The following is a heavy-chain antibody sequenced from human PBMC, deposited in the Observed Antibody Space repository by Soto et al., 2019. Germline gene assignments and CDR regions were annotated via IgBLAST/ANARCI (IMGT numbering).Heavy chain of an antibody. V-gene: IGHV6-1*01. D-gene: IGHD1-7*01. CDR3: ARDLIGSRGTLNECFDY. Sequence: SQTLSLTRAISGDSVSSNSAAWNWIRQSPSSGLEWLGRTYYRSKWYNDYAVSVKSRVTINPDTSKNQFSLQLNSVTPEDTAVYYCARDLIGSRGTLNECFDYWGKGPPVTVSS. CDR1: GDSVSSNSAA. J-gene: IGHJ4*02. CDR2: TYYRSKWYN.